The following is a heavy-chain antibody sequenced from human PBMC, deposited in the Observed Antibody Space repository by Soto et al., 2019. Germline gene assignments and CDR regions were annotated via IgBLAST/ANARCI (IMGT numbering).Heavy chain of an antibody. Sequence: ASVKVSCKASGYTFISYGISWVRQAPGQGLEWMGWISAYNGNTNYAQKLQGRVTMTTDTSTSTAYMELRSLKSDDTAVYYCASDIVVVPAAIMDYYNGMDVWGQGTTVTVSS. CDR2: ISAYNGNT. CDR3: ASDIVVVPAAIMDYYNGMDV. D-gene: IGHD2-2*01. V-gene: IGHV1-18*01. J-gene: IGHJ6*02. CDR1: GYTFISYG.